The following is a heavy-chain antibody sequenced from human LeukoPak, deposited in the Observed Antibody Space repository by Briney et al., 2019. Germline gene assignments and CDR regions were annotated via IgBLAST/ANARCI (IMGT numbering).Heavy chain of an antibody. D-gene: IGHD6-6*01. V-gene: IGHV1-18*01. J-gene: IGHJ5*02. Sequence: GASVKVSCKASGYTFTTYGISWVRLAPGQGLEWIGWISAYNGNTNYAQQFQGRVNMTTDTSMSTAYMELRSLRSDDTAVYYCARDLIAVRPGWFDPWGQGSLVTVSS. CDR1: GYTFTTYG. CDR3: ARDLIAVRPGWFDP. CDR2: ISAYNGNT.